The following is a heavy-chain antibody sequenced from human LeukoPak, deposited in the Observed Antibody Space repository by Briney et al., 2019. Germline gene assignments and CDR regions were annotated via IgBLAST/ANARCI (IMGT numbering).Heavy chain of an antibody. V-gene: IGHV3-74*01. D-gene: IGHD1-26*01. CDR3: SGAYYHPIGN. CDR2: INGDGSST. Sequence: GGSLRLSCADSGFTFGRNWMHWVRQAPGKGLVWVSRINGDGSSTSYADSVKGRFTVSRDNAKNTLYLQMNSLRAEDTAIYYCSGAYYHPIGNWGQGTLVTVSS. CDR1: GFTFGRNW. J-gene: IGHJ4*02.